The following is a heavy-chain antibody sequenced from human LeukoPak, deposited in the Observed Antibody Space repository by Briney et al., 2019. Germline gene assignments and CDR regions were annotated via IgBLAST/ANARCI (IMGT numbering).Heavy chain of an antibody. Sequence: PSETLSLTCAVYGGSFSGYYWSWIRQPPGKGLEWIGEINHSGSTNYNPSLKSRVTISVDTSKNQFSLKLSSVTAADTAVYYCARGHFRLRGGSYHDAFDIWGQGTMVTVSS. CDR2: INHSGST. J-gene: IGHJ3*02. CDR3: ARGHFRLRGGSYHDAFDI. V-gene: IGHV4-34*01. CDR1: GGSFSGYY. D-gene: IGHD1-26*01.